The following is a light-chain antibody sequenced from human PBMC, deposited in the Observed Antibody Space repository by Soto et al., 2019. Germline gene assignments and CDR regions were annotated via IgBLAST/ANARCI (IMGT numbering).Light chain of an antibody. CDR1: QGISNW. Sequence: DIQMTQSPSSVSASVGDRVTITCRASQGISNWLAWYRQKPGKAPNLLIYGASSLQSGVPSRFSGSGSGTDFTLTISRLEPEDFAVYYCQQYGSSPQTFGQGTKVEIK. J-gene: IGKJ1*01. CDR3: QQYGSSPQT. CDR2: GAS. V-gene: IGKV1-12*01.